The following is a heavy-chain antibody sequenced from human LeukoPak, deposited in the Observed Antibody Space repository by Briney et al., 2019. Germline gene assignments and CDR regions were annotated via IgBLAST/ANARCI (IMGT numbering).Heavy chain of an antibody. CDR1: GFNFSTYN. J-gene: IGHJ4*02. D-gene: IGHD3-3*01. CDR2: ISTSSRTI. CDR3: ARDGYDFWSDYPTTLDY. Sequence: EGSLRLSCAVSGFNFSTYNKNWVRQAPGKGLEWISYISTSSRTIYYADSVKGRFTISRDNAKNSLYLQMNSLRAEDTAVYYCARDGYDFWSDYPTTLDYWGQGTLVTVSS. V-gene: IGHV3-48*01.